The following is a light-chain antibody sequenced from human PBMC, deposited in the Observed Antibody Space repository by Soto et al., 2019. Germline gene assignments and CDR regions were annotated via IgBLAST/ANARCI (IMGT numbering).Light chain of an antibody. J-gene: IGKJ1*01. Sequence: AIRMTQSPSSFSASTGDRVTITCRASQGISSYLAWYQQKPGKAPKLLIYAASTLQSGVPSRFSGSGSGTDFTLTLSCLQSEDFATYYFQQYYSYPPTCGQGTTVEIK. CDR1: QGISSY. V-gene: IGKV1-8*01. CDR3: QQYYSYPPT. CDR2: AAS.